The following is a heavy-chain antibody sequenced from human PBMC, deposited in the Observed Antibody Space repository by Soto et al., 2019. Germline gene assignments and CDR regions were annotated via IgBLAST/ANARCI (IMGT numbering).Heavy chain of an antibody. Sequence: EVQMLQSGGGMVQPGGSLRLSCVGSGLTVGHYWMSWVRQAPGKGLEWVANIKIDGSGKYYVDSVKGRFAISRDNAKNSVFLQLNSLRTEDMAVYYCARELEMVDGFDHWGQGSLVIVSP. V-gene: IGHV3-7*03. CDR2: IKIDGSGK. CDR1: GLTVGHYW. CDR3: ARELEMVDGFDH. J-gene: IGHJ4*02. D-gene: IGHD2-8*01.